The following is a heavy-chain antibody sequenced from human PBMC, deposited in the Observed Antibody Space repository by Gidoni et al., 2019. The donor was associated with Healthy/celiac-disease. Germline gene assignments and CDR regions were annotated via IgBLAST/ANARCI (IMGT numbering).Heavy chain of an antibody. CDR2: ISYDGSNK. V-gene: IGHV3-30*18. J-gene: IGHJ4*02. CDR3: AKDTDYSNYFDY. D-gene: IGHD4-4*01. CDR1: GFTFSSYG. Sequence: QVQRVESGGGVVQPGRSLRLSCAASGFTFSSYGMHWVRQAPGKGLECVAVISYDGSNKYYADSVKGRFTISRDNSKNTLYLQMNSLRAEDTAVYYCAKDTDYSNYFDYWGQGTLVTVSS.